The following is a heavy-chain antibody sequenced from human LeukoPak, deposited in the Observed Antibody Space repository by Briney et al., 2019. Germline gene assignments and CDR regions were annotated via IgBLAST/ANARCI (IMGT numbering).Heavy chain of an antibody. CDR3: ARCPSDFYFDS. J-gene: IGHJ4*02. CDR2: IYSGGTT. V-gene: IGHV3-66*01. Sequence: TGGSLRLSCVASGFTVRSNYMNWVRQAPGKGLEWVSIIYSGGTTYYADSVKGRFTISRDNSKNTLYLQMNSLRAEDTAVYYCARCPSDFYFDSWGQGILVTVSS. CDR1: GFTVRSNY. D-gene: IGHD3-3*01.